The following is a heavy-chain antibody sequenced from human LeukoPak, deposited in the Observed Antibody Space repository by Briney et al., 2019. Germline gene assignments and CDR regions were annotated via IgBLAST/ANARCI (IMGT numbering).Heavy chain of an antibody. D-gene: IGHD6-13*01. Sequence: GASVKVSCKPSGYTFTSYGIILLRQAPAQGLEWMGWISAYNFNTNHPQKLHGTVTMTTDTSTSTAYIELRSLISDDPAVCYCARVRGAAATLDYRRQGSLVTV. V-gene: IGHV1-18*01. CDR2: ISAYNFNT. CDR3: ARVRGAAATLDY. CDR1: GYTFTSYG. J-gene: IGHJ4*02.